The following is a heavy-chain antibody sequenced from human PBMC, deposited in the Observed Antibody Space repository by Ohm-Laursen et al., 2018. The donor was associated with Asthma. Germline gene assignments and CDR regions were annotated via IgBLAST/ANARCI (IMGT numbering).Heavy chain of an antibody. D-gene: IGHD4-17*01. Sequence: SLRLSCSASGFTFTSYDMYWVRQAPGKGLEFVAVIWYGGSNKYYADSVKGRFIISRDNAKNTLYLQMNSLRAEDTAVYYCTRGGHYGSYFDYWGQGTLVAVSS. CDR3: TRGGHYGSYFDY. CDR2: IWYGGSNK. V-gene: IGHV3-33*08. CDR1: GFTFTSYD. J-gene: IGHJ4*02.